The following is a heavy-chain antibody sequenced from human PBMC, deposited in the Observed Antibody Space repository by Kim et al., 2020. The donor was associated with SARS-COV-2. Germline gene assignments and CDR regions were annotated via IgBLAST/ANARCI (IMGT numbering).Heavy chain of an antibody. J-gene: IGHJ4*02. Sequence: GESLKISCKASEYTFNNYWIGWVRQMPGKGLQWLGIIYPGDSDTKYNPSVQGQVTISADWSLTTAYLQWSSLKAADTAIYYCARAPSGTFSPHYFDYWGQGTLVTVSS. D-gene: IGHD1-26*01. CDR2: IYPGDSDT. V-gene: IGHV5-51*01. CDR1: EYTFNNYW. CDR3: ARAPSGTFSPHYFDY.